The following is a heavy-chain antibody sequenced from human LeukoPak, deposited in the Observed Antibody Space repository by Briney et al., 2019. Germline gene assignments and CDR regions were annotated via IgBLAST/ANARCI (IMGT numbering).Heavy chain of an antibody. J-gene: IGHJ4*02. D-gene: IGHD6-13*01. CDR1: GGSISSHH. Sequence: PSETLSLTCTVSGGSISSHHWSWIRQPPGKGLEWIGYIYYSGSTNYKPSLKSRVTISVDTSKNQFSLKLTSVTAADTAVYYCARYLDIADSGTFDYWGQGTLVTLSS. V-gene: IGHV4-59*08. CDR3: ARYLDIADSGTFDY. CDR2: IYYSGST.